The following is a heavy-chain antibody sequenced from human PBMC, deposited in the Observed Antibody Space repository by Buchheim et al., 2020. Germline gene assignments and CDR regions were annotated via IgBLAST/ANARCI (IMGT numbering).Heavy chain of an antibody. CDR2: IYYSGST. Sequence: QLQLQESGSGLVKPSQTLSLTCAVSGGSISSGGYSWSWIRQHPGKGLEWIGYIYYSGSTYYNPSLKSRVTISVDTSKNQFSLKLSSVTAADTAVYYCARVPPGYSYGYGQAPYYYGMDVWGQGTT. D-gene: IGHD5-18*01. CDR3: ARVPPGYSYGYGQAPYYYGMDV. CDR1: GGSISSGGYS. J-gene: IGHJ6*02. V-gene: IGHV4-31*11.